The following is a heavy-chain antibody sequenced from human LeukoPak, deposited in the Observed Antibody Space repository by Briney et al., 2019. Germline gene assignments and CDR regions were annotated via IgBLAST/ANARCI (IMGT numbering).Heavy chain of an antibody. J-gene: IGHJ3*02. CDR3: ALQGIAVAGTEGAFDI. CDR2: ISAYNGNT. V-gene: IGHV1-18*01. D-gene: IGHD6-19*01. Sequence: ASVKVSCKASGYTFTSYGISWVRQAPGQGLEWMGWISAYNGNTNYAQKLQGRVTMTTDTSTSTAYMELRSLRSDDTAVYYCALQGIAVAGTEGAFDIWGQGTMVTVSS. CDR1: GYTFTSYG.